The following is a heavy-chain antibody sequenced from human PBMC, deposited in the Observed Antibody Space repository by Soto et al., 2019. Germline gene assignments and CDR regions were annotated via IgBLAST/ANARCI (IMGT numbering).Heavy chain of an antibody. CDR1: GFTFDDYA. CDR3: AKDTNSGFPGDGAVDI. Sequence: EVQLVESGGHLVQPGRSLRLSCAASGFTFDDYAMPWVRQAPGKGLEWVSGINWNSDTTGYADYVEDRFTISKDNAKNSLYLQMASLRAEDTAIYYCAKDTNSGFPGDGAVDIWGQGTMVTVSS. V-gene: IGHV3-9*01. CDR2: INWNSDTT. D-gene: IGHD6-25*01. J-gene: IGHJ3*02.